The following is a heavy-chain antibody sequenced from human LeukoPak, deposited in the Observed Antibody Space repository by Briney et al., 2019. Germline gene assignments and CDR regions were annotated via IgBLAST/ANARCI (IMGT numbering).Heavy chain of an antibody. CDR2: ISGSGDTT. CDR3: AKDREPIVGATGFDY. Sequence: PGGSLRLSCAASGFTFSSYSMNWVRQAPGKGLEWVSTISGSGDTTYYADSVKGRFTISRDNSKNTLFLQMNSLRADDTAVYYCAKDREPIVGATGFDYWGQGTLVTVSS. D-gene: IGHD1-26*01. CDR1: GFTFSSYS. J-gene: IGHJ4*02. V-gene: IGHV3-23*01.